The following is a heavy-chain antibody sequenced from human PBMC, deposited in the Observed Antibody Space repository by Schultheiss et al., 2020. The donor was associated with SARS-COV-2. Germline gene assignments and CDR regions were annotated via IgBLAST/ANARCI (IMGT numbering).Heavy chain of an antibody. CDR2: IIPIFGTA. J-gene: IGHJ4*02. Sequence: SVKVSCKASGGTFSSYAISWVRQAPGQGLEWMGGIIPIFGTANYAQKLQGRVTMTTDTSTSTAYMELRSLRSDDTAVYYCARDNDYGDYPNFDYWGQGTLVTVSS. V-gene: IGHV1-69*05. D-gene: IGHD4-17*01. CDR1: GGTFSSYA. CDR3: ARDNDYGDYPNFDY.